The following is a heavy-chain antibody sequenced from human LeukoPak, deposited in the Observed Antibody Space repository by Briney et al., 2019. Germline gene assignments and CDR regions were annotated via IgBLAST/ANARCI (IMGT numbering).Heavy chain of an antibody. V-gene: IGHV3-23*01. CDR2: ISGSGGST. CDR1: GFTFSSYA. CDR3: AKSTAMVLDAFDI. Sequence: GGSPRLSCAASGFTFSSYAMSWVRQAPGKGLEWVSAISGSGGSTYYADSVKGRFTISRDNSKNTLYLQMNSLRAEDTAVYYCAKSTAMVLDAFDIWGQGTMVTVSS. D-gene: IGHD5-18*01. J-gene: IGHJ3*02.